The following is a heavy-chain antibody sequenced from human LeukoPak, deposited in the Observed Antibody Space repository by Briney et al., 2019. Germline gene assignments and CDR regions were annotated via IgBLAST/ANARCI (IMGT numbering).Heavy chain of an antibody. CDR1: GFTFSTYW. J-gene: IGHJ2*01. D-gene: IGHD1-14*01. V-gene: IGHV3-74*01. CDR2: IRNDGTTT. CDR3: VRLYKIEGADL. Sequence: GGSLRLSCAASGFTFSTYWMHWVRQTPGKGLVWVSSIRNDGTTTNYADPGKGRFTISRDNAKNTLYLQMNSLRAEDTAVYYCVRLYKIEGADLWGRGTLVTVSS.